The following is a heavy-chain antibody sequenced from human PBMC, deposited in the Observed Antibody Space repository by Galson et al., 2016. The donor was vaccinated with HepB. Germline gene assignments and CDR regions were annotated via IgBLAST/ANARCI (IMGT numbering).Heavy chain of an antibody. J-gene: IGHJ4*02. CDR1: GFTFSTYW. CDR3: ASSVRGSGSPPGGY. D-gene: IGHD3-10*01. V-gene: IGHV3-74*01. Sequence: SLRLSSAASGFTFSTYWMHWVRQAPGKGLVWVSRINSDGSSTGFADSVKGRFTISRDNAKNTLYLQMNSLRAEDTAVYYCASSVRGSGSPPGGYWGQGILVTVSS. CDR2: INSDGSST.